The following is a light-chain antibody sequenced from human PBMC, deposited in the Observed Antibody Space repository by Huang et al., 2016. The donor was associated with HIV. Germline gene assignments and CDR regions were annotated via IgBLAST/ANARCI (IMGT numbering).Light chain of an antibody. J-gene: IGKJ4*01. V-gene: IGKV1-17*03. CDR1: QGIRYY. CDR3: LQHDSFPLT. Sequence: DIQMTQSPSAMSASVGDRVTITCRASQGIRYYLAWFQQKPGKVPKPLIYAASSLQSGVPSRFSGSGSGTEFTLTISSLQPEDFATYFCLQHDSFPLTFGGGTKVEIE. CDR2: AAS.